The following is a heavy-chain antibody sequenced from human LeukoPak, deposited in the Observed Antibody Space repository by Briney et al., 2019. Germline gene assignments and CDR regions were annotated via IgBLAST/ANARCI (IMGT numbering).Heavy chain of an antibody. CDR3: AGEGAQRITMVRGVIGY. D-gene: IGHD3-10*01. CDR1: GFTFSSYS. Sequence: GGSLRLSCAASGFTFSSYSMNWVRQAPGKGLEWVSYISSSSSTIYYADSVKGRFTISRDNAKNSLYLQMNSLRAEDTAVYYCAGEGAQRITMVRGVIGYWGQGTLVTVSS. J-gene: IGHJ4*02. CDR2: ISSSSSTI. V-gene: IGHV3-48*04.